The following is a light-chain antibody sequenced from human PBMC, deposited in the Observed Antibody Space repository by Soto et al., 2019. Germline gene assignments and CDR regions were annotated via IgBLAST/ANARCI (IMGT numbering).Light chain of an antibody. CDR3: HEFGDSPET. Sequence: EIVLTQSPGTLSLSPGDRATLSCRASQSLNVSYIAWYQQKPGQAPRLLIYSTTTRAAGSPDRFTGRGSGTHFTLAISRLEHEDFAVYYCHEFGDSPETFGQGNTVEV. CDR2: STT. CDR1: QSLNVSY. J-gene: IGKJ1*01. V-gene: IGKV3-20*01.